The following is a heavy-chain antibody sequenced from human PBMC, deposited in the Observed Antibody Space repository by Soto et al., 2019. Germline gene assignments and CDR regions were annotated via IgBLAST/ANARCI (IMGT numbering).Heavy chain of an antibody. CDR2: ISSSSSTI. V-gene: IGHV3-48*02. J-gene: IGHJ4*02. CDR1: GFTFSSYS. Sequence: GGSLRLSCAASGFTFSSYSMNWVRQAPGKGLEWVSYISSSSSTIYYAVSVKGRFTISRDNAKNSLYLQMNSLRDEDTAVYYCARDSYYDFWSGYFWVTTLSSGFDYWGQGTLVTVSS. D-gene: IGHD3-3*01. CDR3: ARDSYYDFWSGYFWVTTLSSGFDY.